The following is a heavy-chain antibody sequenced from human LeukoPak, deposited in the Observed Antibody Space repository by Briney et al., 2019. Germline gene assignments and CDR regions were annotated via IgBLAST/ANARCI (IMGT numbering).Heavy chain of an antibody. CDR2: INPYNGNT. CDR1: GYTFTSYG. D-gene: IGHD1-26*01. CDR3: ARTYNIVGTTTRGNDY. J-gene: IGHJ4*02. V-gene: IGHV1-18*01. Sequence: AIVKVSCKASGYTFTSYGISWVRQAPGQGLEWMGWINPYNGNTNYAQNFQGRVTMTTDTSTSTAYMELRSLRSDDTAVYYCARTYNIVGTTTRGNDYWGQGTLVTVSS.